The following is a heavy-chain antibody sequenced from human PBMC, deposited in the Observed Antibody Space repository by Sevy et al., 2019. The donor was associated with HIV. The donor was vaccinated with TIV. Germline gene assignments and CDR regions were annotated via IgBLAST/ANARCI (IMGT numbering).Heavy chain of an antibody. D-gene: IGHD3-10*01. CDR1: GFNFGSYS. CDR3: ARPYGSGSWEAFDI. Sequence: GGSLRLSCAFSGFNFGSYSMNWVRQGPGKGLEWVAGISDNGGETYHAVSVKGRFTVARDNSKNTLFLQMNSLRAEDTAVYYCARPYGSGSWEAFDIWGQGTMVTVSS. V-gene: IGHV3-23*01. J-gene: IGHJ3*02. CDR2: ISDNGGET.